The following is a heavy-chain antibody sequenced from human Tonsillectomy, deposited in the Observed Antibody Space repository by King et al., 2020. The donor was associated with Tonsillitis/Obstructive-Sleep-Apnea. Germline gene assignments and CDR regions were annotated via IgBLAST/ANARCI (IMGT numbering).Heavy chain of an antibody. V-gene: IGHV4-59*01. CDR1: GGSISSYY. CDR3: ARDMVLEAGGDAFDI. D-gene: IGHD2-8*01. Sequence: QLQESGPGLVKPSETLSLTCTVPGGSISSYYWSWIRQPPGKGLEWIGYIYYSGSTNHNPSLKSRVTISVDTSKNQFSLKLSSVTAADTAVYYCARDMVLEAGGDAFDIWGQGTMVTVSS. J-gene: IGHJ3*02. CDR2: IYYSGST.